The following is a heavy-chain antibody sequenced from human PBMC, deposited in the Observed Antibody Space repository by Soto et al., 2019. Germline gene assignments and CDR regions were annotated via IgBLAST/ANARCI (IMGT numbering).Heavy chain of an antibody. J-gene: IGHJ5*02. V-gene: IGHV1-3*01. CDR1: GYTFTSYA. Sequence: ASVKVSCKASGYTFTSYAMHWVRQAPGQRLEWMGLINAGNGNTKYSQKFQGRVTITRDTSASTAYMELSSLRSEDTAVDYCVVVVTSPYNWFDPGGQGALVTVSS. CDR3: VVVVTSPYNWFDP. CDR2: INAGNGNT. D-gene: IGHD3-22*01.